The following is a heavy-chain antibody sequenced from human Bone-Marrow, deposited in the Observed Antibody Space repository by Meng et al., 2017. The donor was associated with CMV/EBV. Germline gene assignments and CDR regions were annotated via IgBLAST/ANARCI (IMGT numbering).Heavy chain of an antibody. Sequence: SETLSLTCAVYGGSFSGYYWSWIRQPPGKGLEWIGEINHSGSTNYNPSLKSRVTISVDTSKNQFSLKLSSVTAADTAVYYCARSSSEIATGVWYYWGQGTLVTVSS. CDR3: ARSSSEIATGVWYY. CDR1: GGSFSGYY. V-gene: IGHV4-34*01. CDR2: INHSGST. J-gene: IGHJ4*02. D-gene: IGHD3-10*01.